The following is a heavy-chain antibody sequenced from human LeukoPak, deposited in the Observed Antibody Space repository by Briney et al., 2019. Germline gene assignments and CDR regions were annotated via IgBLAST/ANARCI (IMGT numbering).Heavy chain of an antibody. D-gene: IGHD6-13*01. J-gene: IGHJ4*02. CDR2: ISYDGSNK. CDR3: AKCAAAAVSYYFDY. Sequence: PGGSLRLSCAASGFTFSSYGMHWVRQAPGKGLEWVAVISYDGSNKYYADSVKGRFTISRDNSKNTLYLQMNSLRAEDTAVYYCAKCAAAAVSYYFDYWGQGTLVTVSS. CDR1: GFTFSSYG. V-gene: IGHV3-30*18.